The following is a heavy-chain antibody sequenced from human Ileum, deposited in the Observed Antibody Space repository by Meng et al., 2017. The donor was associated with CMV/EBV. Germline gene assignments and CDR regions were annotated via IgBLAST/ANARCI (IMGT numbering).Heavy chain of an antibody. CDR3: ATGGGDFDH. Sequence: QLKESGLDLVKPADTLPRYCTVSGGSISLWSWSWIRQSAVKTLEWIGRLSLSTDGNINYNPSLKSRVTMSADMSKNQLSLKLTSMSAADTAVYYCATGGGDFDHWGQGILVTVSS. J-gene: IGHJ4*02. V-gene: IGHV4-4*07. D-gene: IGHD3-10*01. CDR1: GGSISLWS. CDR2: LSLSTDGNI.